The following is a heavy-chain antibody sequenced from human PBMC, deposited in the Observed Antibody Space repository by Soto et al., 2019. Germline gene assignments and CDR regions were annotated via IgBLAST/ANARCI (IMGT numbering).Heavy chain of an antibody. CDR3: ASGIVGATLYYFDY. V-gene: IGHV4-4*07. CDR1: GGSISSYY. D-gene: IGHD1-26*01. J-gene: IGHJ4*01. Sequence: QVQLQESGPGLVKPSETLSLTCTVSGGSISSYYWSWIRQPAGKGLEWIGRIYTSGSTNYNPSHKSRVTMSVDTSKNQFSLKLSSVTAAETAVYYCASGIVGATLYYFDYWGQGTLVTVSS. CDR2: IYTSGST.